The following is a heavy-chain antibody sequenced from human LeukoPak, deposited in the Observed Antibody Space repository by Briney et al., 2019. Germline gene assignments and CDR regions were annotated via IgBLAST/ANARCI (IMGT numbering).Heavy chain of an antibody. CDR3: ARVTYYYDSSGYFEDGFDY. CDR1: GYTFTSYY. V-gene: IGHV1-46*01. D-gene: IGHD3-22*01. Sequence: ASVKVSCKASGYTFTSYYMHWVRQAPGQGLEWMGIINPSGGSTSYAQKFQGRVTMTRDTSTSTVYMELSSLRSEDTAVYYCARVTYYYDSSGYFEDGFDYWGQGTLVTVSS. J-gene: IGHJ4*02. CDR2: INPSGGST.